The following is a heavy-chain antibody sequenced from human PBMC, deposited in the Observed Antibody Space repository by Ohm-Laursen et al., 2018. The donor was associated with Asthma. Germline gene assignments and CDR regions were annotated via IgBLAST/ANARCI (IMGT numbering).Heavy chain of an antibody. Sequence: ESSVKVSCKASGGTFSSYAISWVRQAPGQRLEWMGWINAGNGNTKYSQKFQARVTITRDTSASTAYMELSSLRSEDTAVYYCASSLDHGGFGYWGQGTLVTVSS. CDR2: INAGNGNT. D-gene: IGHD1-1*01. J-gene: IGHJ4*02. CDR1: GGTFSSYA. CDR3: ASSLDHGGFGY. V-gene: IGHV1-3*01.